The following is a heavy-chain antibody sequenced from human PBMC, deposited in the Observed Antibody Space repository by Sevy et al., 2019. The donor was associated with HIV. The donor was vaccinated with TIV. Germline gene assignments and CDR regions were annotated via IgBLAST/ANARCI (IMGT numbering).Heavy chain of an antibody. D-gene: IGHD5-12*01. Sequence: GSLRLSCAASGFSFSIYSMNWVRQAPGQGLEWLAYMSNTCVTIHYADSVKGRFPISRDNAKNSLYLQMNSLRAEDTAVYYCASQRGGYERLYYFDYWGQGTLVTVSS. CDR2: MSNTCVTI. V-gene: IGHV3-48*01. CDR1: GFSFSIYS. J-gene: IGHJ4*02. CDR3: ASQRGGYERLYYFDY.